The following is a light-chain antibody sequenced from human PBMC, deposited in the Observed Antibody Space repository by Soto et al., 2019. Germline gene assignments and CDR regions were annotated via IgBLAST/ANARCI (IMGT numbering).Light chain of an antibody. CDR3: QHYDNLPGT. CDR1: QDINSY. CDR2: DAS. V-gene: IGKV1-33*01. J-gene: IGKJ2*01. Sequence: DIQMTQSPSSLSASVGDRVNITCQASQDINSYLNWYQQKPGNAPKLLIYDASNLETGVPSRFSGSGSGTAFSLTISSLQSEDFATYYCQHYDNLPGTFGQGTNVDIK.